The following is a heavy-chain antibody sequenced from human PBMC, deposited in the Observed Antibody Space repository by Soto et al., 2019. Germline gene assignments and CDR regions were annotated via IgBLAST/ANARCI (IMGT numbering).Heavy chain of an antibody. CDR2: MFYSGGT. Sequence: SETLSLTCTVSGGSISGHYWGWIRQPPGKAPEWIGQMFYSGGTNYNPSLEGRVTMSVDTTKNQFALKLSSMTTADTAVYYCARAGGNFDPWGQGTLVTVSS. V-gene: IGHV4-59*11. J-gene: IGHJ5*02. CDR1: GGSISGHY. CDR3: ARAGGNFDP.